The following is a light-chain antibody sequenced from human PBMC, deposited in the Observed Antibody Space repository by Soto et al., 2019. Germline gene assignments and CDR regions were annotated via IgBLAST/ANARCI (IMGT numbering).Light chain of an antibody. CDR3: QQYNNWPGT. J-gene: IGKJ1*01. CDR2: GAS. CDR1: QSVSSN. V-gene: IGKV3-15*01. Sequence: EIVMTQSPATLSVSPGESATRSCRASQSVSSNLAWYQQKPGQAPRLLIYGASTRATGIPARFSGSGSGTEFTLTISSLQSEDFAVYYCQQYNNWPGTFGQGTKVEIK.